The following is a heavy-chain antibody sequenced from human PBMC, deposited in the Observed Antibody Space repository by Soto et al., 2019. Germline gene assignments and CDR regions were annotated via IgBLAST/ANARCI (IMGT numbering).Heavy chain of an antibody. D-gene: IGHD2-15*01. J-gene: IGHJ5*02. Sequence: GASVKVSCKASGYTFTSYDINWVRQATGQGLEWMGWMNPNSGNTGYAQKFQGRVTMTRNTSISTAYMELSSLRSEDTAVYYCASFPYCSGGSCYIIPWGQGTLVTVSS. CDR2: MNPNSGNT. V-gene: IGHV1-8*01. CDR3: ASFPYCSGGSCYIIP. CDR1: GYTFTSYD.